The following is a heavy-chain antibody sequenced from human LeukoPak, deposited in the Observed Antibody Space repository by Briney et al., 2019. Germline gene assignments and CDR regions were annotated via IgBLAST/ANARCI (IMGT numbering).Heavy chain of an antibody. CDR2: IYSSGST. CDR1: GGSVSGFS. J-gene: IGHJ3*02. D-gene: IGHD2-21*02. Sequence: SGSLSLTCTVSGGSVSGFSWTWFRQPPGKGLEWIGYIYSSGSTNYNPSLKSQVTISLGTPKKRFSLKLNSVTAADTAVYYCARALQSDWAAFDIWGQGTMVSVSS. CDR3: ARALQSDWAAFDI. V-gene: IGHV4-59*02.